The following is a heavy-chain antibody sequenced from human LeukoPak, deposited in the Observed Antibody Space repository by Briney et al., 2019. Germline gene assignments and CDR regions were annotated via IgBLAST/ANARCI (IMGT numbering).Heavy chain of an antibody. D-gene: IGHD1-26*01. V-gene: IGHV1-8*01. CDR1: GYTFSSYD. CDR2: MNPNSGNT. CDR3: ARETVGATHSSTYYYYMDV. J-gene: IGHJ6*03. Sequence: ASVKVSCNTSGYTFSSYDVIWVRLAPGQGLEWMGWMNPNSGNTGYAQKFQGRVTITRNTSISTAYMELSSLRSEDTAVYYCARETVGATHSSTYYYYMDVWGKGTTVTVSS.